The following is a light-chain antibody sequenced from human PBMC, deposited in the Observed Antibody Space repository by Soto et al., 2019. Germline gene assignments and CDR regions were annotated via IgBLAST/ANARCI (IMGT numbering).Light chain of an antibody. Sequence: DIVMTQSPDSLAVSLGERASINCKSSQSVLYSSINKNYLAWYQQKPGQPPRLLIYWASTRESGVPDRFSGSGSGTDFTLTINSLQADDVAVYYCQQYYSTPYTFGKGTKLEIK. CDR3: QQYYSTPYT. V-gene: IGKV4-1*01. CDR1: QSVLYSSINKNY. CDR2: WAS. J-gene: IGKJ2*01.